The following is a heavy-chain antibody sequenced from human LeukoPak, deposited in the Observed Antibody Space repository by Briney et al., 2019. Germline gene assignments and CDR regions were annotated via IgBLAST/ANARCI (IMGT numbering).Heavy chain of an antibody. Sequence: ASVKVSCKASGGTFSSYAISWVRQAPGQGLEWMGWINPNSGGTNYAQKFQGRVTMTRDTSISTAYMELSRLRSDDTAVYYCASSIVYCSSTSCYFNWGQGTLVTVSS. D-gene: IGHD2-2*01. V-gene: IGHV1-2*02. CDR2: INPNSGGT. CDR1: GGTFSSYA. CDR3: ASSIVYCSSTSCYFN. J-gene: IGHJ4*02.